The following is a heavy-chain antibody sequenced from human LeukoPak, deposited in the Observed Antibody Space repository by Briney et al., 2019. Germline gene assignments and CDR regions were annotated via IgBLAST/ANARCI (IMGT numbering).Heavy chain of an antibody. CDR1: GFTFSSYA. D-gene: IGHD2-2*01. V-gene: IGHV3-23*01. J-gene: IGHJ4*02. Sequence: GGSLRLSCAASGFTFSSYAMSWVRQAPGKGLEWLSSISGGGGTTYYADSVKGRFTSSRGNSKNTLYLQMNSLRAEDTAFYYCAKDLGYCSSTTCYGFDYWGQGTLVTVSS. CDR3: AKDLGYCSSTTCYGFDY. CDR2: ISGGGGTT.